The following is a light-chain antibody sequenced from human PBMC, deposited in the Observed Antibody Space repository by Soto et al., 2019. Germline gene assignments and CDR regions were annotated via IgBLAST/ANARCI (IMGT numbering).Light chain of an antibody. CDR3: SSYTSSSTV. CDR1: SSDVGGYNY. CDR2: DVS. J-gene: IGLJ1*01. V-gene: IGLV2-14*01. Sequence: QSALTQPASVSGSPGQSITISCTGTSSDVGGYNYVSWYQQHPGKAPKLMIYDVSNRPSGVSNRFSGSKSDNTASLTISGLQAEDEADYYCSSYTSSSTVVGTGTKLTVL.